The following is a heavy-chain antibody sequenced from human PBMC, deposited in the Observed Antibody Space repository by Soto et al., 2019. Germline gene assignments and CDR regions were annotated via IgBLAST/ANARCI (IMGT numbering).Heavy chain of an antibody. CDR3: VRGSDPYKCGF. CDR2: INAGNGNT. CDR1: GYTFTSYA. J-gene: IGHJ4*02. Sequence: ASVKVSCKASGYTFTSYAMHWVRQAPGQRLEWMGWINAGNGNTKYSQKFQGRVTITRDTSASTAYMELNSVTVADTAVYYCVRGSDPYKCGFWGQGALVTVSS. V-gene: IGHV1-3*01. D-gene: IGHD6-25*01.